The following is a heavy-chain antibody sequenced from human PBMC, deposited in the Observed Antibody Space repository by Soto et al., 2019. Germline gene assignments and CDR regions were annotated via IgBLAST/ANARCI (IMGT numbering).Heavy chain of an antibody. CDR3: ARLSVESTSYYYYMDV. CDR1: GGPLSSYY. V-gene: IGHV4-59*08. Sequence: SGTLSLTRTVPGGPLSSYYWSWIPQPPRKGLEWIGYIYYSGSTNYNPSLKSRVTISVDTSKNQFSLKLSSVTAADTAVYYCARLSVESTSYYYYMDVWGKGTTVTVSS. D-gene: IGHD2-2*01. J-gene: IGHJ6*03. CDR2: IYYSGST.